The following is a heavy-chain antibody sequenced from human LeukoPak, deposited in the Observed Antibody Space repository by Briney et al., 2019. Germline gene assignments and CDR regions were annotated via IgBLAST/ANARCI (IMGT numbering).Heavy chain of an antibody. CDR1: GYTFTSYG. J-gene: IGHJ4*02. D-gene: IGHD3-22*01. Sequence: ASVKVSCKASGYTFTSYGISWVRQAPGQGLEWMGWISAYNGNTNYAQKLQGRVTMTTDTSTSTAYMELRSLRSDDTAVYYCARDLTMIVVVGGYDYWGQGTLVTVSS. CDR3: ARDLTMIVVVGGYDY. V-gene: IGHV1-18*01. CDR2: ISAYNGNT.